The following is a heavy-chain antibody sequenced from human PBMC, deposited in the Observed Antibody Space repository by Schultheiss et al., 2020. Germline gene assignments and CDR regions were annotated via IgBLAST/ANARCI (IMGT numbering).Heavy chain of an antibody. CDR2: IYYSGST. Sequence: GSLRLSCAASGFTFSSYSMNWVRQAPGKGLEWIGYIYYSGSTNYNPSLKSRVTISVDTSKNQFSLKLSSVTAADTAVYYCARGGSYYYDSRPGFGYWGQGTLVTVSS. J-gene: IGHJ4*02. V-gene: IGHV4-59*12. CDR1: GFTFSSYS. D-gene: IGHD3-22*01. CDR3: ARGGSYYYDSRPGFGY.